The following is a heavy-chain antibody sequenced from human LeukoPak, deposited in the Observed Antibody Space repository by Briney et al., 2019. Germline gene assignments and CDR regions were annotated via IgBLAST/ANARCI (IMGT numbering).Heavy chain of an antibody. CDR3: AKVGESYYDSSGYPGYFDY. Sequence: GGSLRLSCAASGFTFSSYAMSWVRQAPGKGLKWVSAISGSGGSTYYADSVKGRFTISRDNSKNTLYLQMNSLRAEDTAVYYCAKVGESYYDSSGYPGYFDYWGQGTLVTVSS. CDR2: ISGSGGST. V-gene: IGHV3-23*01. D-gene: IGHD3-22*01. J-gene: IGHJ4*02. CDR1: GFTFSSYA.